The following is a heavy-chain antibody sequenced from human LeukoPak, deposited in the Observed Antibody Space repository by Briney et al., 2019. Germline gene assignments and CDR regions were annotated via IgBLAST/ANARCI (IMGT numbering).Heavy chain of an antibody. V-gene: IGHV3-23*01. CDR3: ARARRDYIYVSIDY. Sequence: GGSLRLSCTASGFTFSNYAMSWVRQAPGKGLEWVAAIIGSGGSTYYADSVKGRFAISRDNSKNTLYLQMNTLRADDTAIYYCARARRDYIYVSIDYWGQGSLVVVSS. CDR1: GFTFSNYA. CDR2: IIGSGGST. J-gene: IGHJ4*02. D-gene: IGHD5-18*01.